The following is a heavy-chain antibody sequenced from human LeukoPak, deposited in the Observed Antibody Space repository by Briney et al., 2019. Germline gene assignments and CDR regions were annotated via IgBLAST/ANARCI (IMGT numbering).Heavy chain of an antibody. CDR3: TSDQSDFGVKDENWFDP. CDR2: ISTSGTTI. V-gene: IGHV3-48*03. CDR1: GFTFGDYA. D-gene: IGHD3-3*01. Sequence: GGSLRLSCTASGFTFGDYAMSWFRQAPGKGLEWVSYISTSGTTIYYADSVKGRFTISRDNAKNSLYLQMNSLRAEDTAVYYGTSDQSDFGVKDENWFDPWGQGTLVTVSS. J-gene: IGHJ5*02.